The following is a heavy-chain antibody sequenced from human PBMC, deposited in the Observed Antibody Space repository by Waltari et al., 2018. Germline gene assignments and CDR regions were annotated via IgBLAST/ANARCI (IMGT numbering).Heavy chain of an antibody. CDR2: INHSGST. V-gene: IGHV4-34*01. D-gene: IGHD6-13*01. CDR1: GGSFSGYY. Sequence: QVQLQQWGAGLLKPSETLSLTCAVYGGSFSGYYWSWIRQPPGKGLEWIGEINHSGSTNYNPSLKSRVTISVDTSKNQFSLKLSSVTAADTAVYYCARGFKDSSSWFDYWGQGTLVTVSS. CDR3: ARGFKDSSSWFDY. J-gene: IGHJ4*02.